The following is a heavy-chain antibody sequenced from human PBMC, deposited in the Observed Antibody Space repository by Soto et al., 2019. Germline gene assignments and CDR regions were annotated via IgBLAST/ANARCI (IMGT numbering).Heavy chain of an antibody. CDR3: AKVMPLRDCTSTSCLGAFD. CDR1: GFTLSSYS. V-gene: IGHV3-23*01. CDR2: ITGRAGTT. D-gene: IGHD2-2*01. J-gene: IGHJ3*02. Sequence: GGSLRLSCAASGFTLSSYSMSWVSQAPGKKLEWVSAITGRAGTTYYAETVKDRFTISRDNSKNTLYLRMNSLRAEDTAVYYCAKVMPLRDCTSTSCLGAFDMGPRDNGHRLL.